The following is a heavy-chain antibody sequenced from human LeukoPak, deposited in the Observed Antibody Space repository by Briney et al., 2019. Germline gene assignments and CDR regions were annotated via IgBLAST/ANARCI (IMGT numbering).Heavy chain of an antibody. J-gene: IGHJ4*02. CDR2: IGGGGEST. CDR3: AKVLSGSQDY. CDR1: GFTFSSYA. Sequence: PGGSLRLSCAASGFTFSSYAMSWVRQAPGNGLEWVSTIGGGGESTYYADSVKGRFTISRDNSKNTVYLQMNSLRAEDAAVYYCAKVLSGSQDYWGQGTLVTVFS. D-gene: IGHD1-20*01. V-gene: IGHV3-23*01.